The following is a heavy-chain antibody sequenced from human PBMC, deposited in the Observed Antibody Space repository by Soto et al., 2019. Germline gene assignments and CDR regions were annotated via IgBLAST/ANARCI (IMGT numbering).Heavy chain of an antibody. J-gene: IGHJ4*02. CDR1: GFTSRSNW. CDR2: IKQDGSEK. V-gene: IGHV3-7*03. CDR3: ATSGGGWLQPPV. D-gene: IGHD5-12*01. Sequence: GGSLRLSCAASGFTSRSNWMSWVRQAPGKGLEWVANIKQDGSEKYYVDSVKGRFTISRDNAKNSLYLQMNSLRAEDTAVYYCATSGGGWLQPPVWGQGTLVT.